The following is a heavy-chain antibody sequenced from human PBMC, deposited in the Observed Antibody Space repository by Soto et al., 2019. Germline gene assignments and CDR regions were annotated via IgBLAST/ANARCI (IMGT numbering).Heavy chain of an antibody. Sequence: SETLSLTCTVSGGSISSYYWSWIRQPPGKGLEWIGYIYYSGSTNYNPSLKSRVTISVDTSKNQFSLKLSSVTAADTAVYYCATAAAGTGYYYYYMDVWGKGTTVTVSS. CDR2: IYYSGST. J-gene: IGHJ6*03. V-gene: IGHV4-59*01. D-gene: IGHD6-13*01. CDR3: ATAAAGTGYYYYYMDV. CDR1: GGSISSYY.